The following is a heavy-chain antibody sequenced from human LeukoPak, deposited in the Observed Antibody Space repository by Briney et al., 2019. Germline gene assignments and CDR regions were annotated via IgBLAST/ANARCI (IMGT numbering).Heavy chain of an antibody. CDR2: FDPEDGET. Sequence: ASVKVSCKVSGYTLTELSMHWLRQAPGKGLEWMGGFDPEDGETIYAQKFQGRVTMTTDTSTSTAYMELRSLRSDDTAVYYCARWAQPYHYYYMDVWGKGTTVTISS. CDR3: ARWAQPYHYYYMDV. CDR1: GYTLTELS. V-gene: IGHV1-24*01. D-gene: IGHD5-24*01. J-gene: IGHJ6*03.